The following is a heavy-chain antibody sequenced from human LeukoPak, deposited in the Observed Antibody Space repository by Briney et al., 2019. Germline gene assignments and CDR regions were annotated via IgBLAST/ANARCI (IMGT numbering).Heavy chain of an antibody. D-gene: IGHD3-10*01. J-gene: IGHJ4*02. CDR3: ATQSYGLFDY. Sequence: GGSLRLSCAASGFTFSSYEMNWVRQAPGKGLEWVSYISSSGGTRYYADSVKGRFTISRDNAKNSLFLQMTSLRAEDTAVYYCATQSYGLFDYWGQGTLVTVSS. V-gene: IGHV3-48*03. CDR1: GFTFSSYE. CDR2: ISSSGGTR.